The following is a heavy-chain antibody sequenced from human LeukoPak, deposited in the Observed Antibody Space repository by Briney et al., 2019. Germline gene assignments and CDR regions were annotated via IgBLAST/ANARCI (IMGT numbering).Heavy chain of an antibody. J-gene: IGHJ4*02. CDR2: IKQDGSEK. CDR3: AKAILRTPVILPDY. D-gene: IGHD5-24*01. V-gene: IGHV3-7*03. Sequence: GGSLRLSCAASGFTFSSYWMSWVRQAPGKGLEWVANIKQDGSEKYYVDSVKGRFTISRDNAKNSLYLQMNSLRAEDTAVYFCAKAILRTPVILPDYWGQGTLVTVSS. CDR1: GFTFSSYW.